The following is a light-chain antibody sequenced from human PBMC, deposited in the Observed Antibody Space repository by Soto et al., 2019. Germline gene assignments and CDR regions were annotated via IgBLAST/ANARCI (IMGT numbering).Light chain of an antibody. J-gene: IGLJ1*01. Sequence: QSVLTQPASVSGSPGQSITISCTGTSSVVGGYNFVSWYQHHPGKAPKLIIYDVTNRPSGISNRFSGSKSGNTASLTISGLQAEDEADYYCTSYTSSTTYVFGTGTKVTVL. V-gene: IGLV2-14*03. CDR3: TSYTSSTTYV. CDR1: SSVVGGYNF. CDR2: DVT.